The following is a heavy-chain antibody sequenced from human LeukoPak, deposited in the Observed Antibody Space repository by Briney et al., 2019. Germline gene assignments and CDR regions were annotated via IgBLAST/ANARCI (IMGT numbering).Heavy chain of an antibody. CDR1: GGSISSYY. Sequence: KPSEILSLTCTVSGGSISSYYWSWIRQPPGKGLEWIGEINHSGSTNYNPSLKSRVTISVDTSKNQFSLKLSSVTAADTAVYYCARGALVKKFDYWGQGTLVTVSS. CDR3: ARGALVKKFDY. V-gene: IGHV4-34*01. CDR2: INHSGST. J-gene: IGHJ4*02.